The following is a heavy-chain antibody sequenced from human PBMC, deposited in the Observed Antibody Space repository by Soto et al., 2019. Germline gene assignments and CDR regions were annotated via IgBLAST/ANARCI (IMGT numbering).Heavy chain of an antibody. CDR2: IWYDGSNK. V-gene: IGHV3-33*01. Sequence: GGSLRLSCAASGFTFSSYGMHWVRQAPGKGLEWVAVIWYDGSNKYYADSVKGRFTISRDNSKNTLYLQMNSLRAEDTAVYYCARGRDDFGPLDYWGQGTLVTVSS. CDR3: ARGRDDFGPLDY. CDR1: GFTFSSYG. D-gene: IGHD3-3*01. J-gene: IGHJ4*02.